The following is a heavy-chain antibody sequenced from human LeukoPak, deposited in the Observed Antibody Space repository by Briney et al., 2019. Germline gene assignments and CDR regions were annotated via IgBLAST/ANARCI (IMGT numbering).Heavy chain of an antibody. V-gene: IGHV3-30-3*01. CDR3: AKDGEVVPAAMAVDY. Sequence: GGSLRLSCAASGFTFSSYAMHWVRQAPGKGLEWVAVISYDGSNKYYADSVKGRFTISRDNSKNTLYLQMNSLRAEDTAVYYCAKDGEVVPAAMAVDYWGQGTLVTVSS. CDR2: ISYDGSNK. J-gene: IGHJ4*02. D-gene: IGHD2-2*01. CDR1: GFTFSSYA.